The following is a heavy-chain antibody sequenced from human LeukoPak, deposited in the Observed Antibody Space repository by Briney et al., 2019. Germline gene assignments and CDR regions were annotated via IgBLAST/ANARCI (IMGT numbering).Heavy chain of an antibody. J-gene: IGHJ4*02. V-gene: IGHV4-59*08. CDR2: IYYSGST. CDR1: GGSISSYY. D-gene: IGHD5-18*01. CDR3: ATHGGYGPEFNY. Sequence: SETLSLTCTVSGGSISSYYWSWIRQPPGKGLEWIGYIYYSGSTNYNPSLKSRVTISVDTSKNQFSLKLSSVTAADTAVYYCATHGGYGPEFNYWGQGTLVTVSS.